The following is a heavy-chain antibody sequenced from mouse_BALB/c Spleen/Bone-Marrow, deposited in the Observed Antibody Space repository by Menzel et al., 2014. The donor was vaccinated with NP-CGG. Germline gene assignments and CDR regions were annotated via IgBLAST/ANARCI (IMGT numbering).Heavy chain of an antibody. V-gene: IGHV1-67*01. CDR3: ARDISGYVRAMDY. D-gene: IGHD3-2*01. CDR2: ISTYSGNT. J-gene: IGHJ4*01. CDR1: GYTFTDYA. Sequence: QVQLQQSGPELVSPGVSVKISCKGSGYTFTDYAIHWVKQSHSKSLGWIGIISTYSGNTNYNQKFKGKATMTVVKSSSTAYMELARLTSEDSAIYYCARDISGYVRAMDYWGQGTSVTVSS.